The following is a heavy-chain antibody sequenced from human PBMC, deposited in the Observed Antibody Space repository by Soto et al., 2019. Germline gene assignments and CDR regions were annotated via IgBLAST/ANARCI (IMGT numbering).Heavy chain of an antibody. CDR3: ARLPAGTAPRPDY. D-gene: IGHD6-6*01. Sequence: GSMRLCSVACGFNFSYNAMSWVRQAPGKGLQWVSTISGSGEKTYYADSVKGRFTISSDRSKNTLYLQMDSLRADDTAVYYCARLPAGTAPRPDYWGQATMLTVSS. J-gene: IGHJ4*02. CDR2: ISGSGEKT. CDR1: GFNFSYNA. V-gene: IGHV3-23*01.